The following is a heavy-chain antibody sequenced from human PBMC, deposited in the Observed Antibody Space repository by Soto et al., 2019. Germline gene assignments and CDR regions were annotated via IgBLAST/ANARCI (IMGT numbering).Heavy chain of an antibody. V-gene: IGHV3-48*01. CDR1: GLTFSIYS. D-gene: IGHD1-26*01. J-gene: IGHJ4*02. Sequence: QPGGSLRLSCAASGLTFSIYSMNWVRQAPGKGLEWVSTIWSSDIGSDLHYADSVKGRFTISRGIAKNSLYLQMDSLRAEDTAVYYCVRDAPGSHFDYWGQGTLVTVSS. CDR3: VRDAPGSHFDY. CDR2: IWSSDIGSDL.